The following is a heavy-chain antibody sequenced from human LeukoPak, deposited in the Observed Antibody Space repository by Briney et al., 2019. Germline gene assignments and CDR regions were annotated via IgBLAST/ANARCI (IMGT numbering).Heavy chain of an antibody. Sequence: NPSETLSLTCAVYGGSFSGYYWSWIRQPPGKGLEWIGEINHSGSTNYNPSLKSRVTISVDTSKNQFSLKLSSVTAADTAVYYCARVGGRRWFGEFPLSHLLDWGQGTLVTVSS. J-gene: IGHJ4*02. CDR3: ARVGGRRWFGEFPLSHLLD. CDR1: GGSFSGYY. D-gene: IGHD3-10*01. V-gene: IGHV4-34*01. CDR2: INHSGST.